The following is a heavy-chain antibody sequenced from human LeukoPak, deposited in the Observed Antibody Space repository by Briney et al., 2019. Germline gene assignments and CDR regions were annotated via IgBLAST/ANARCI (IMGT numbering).Heavy chain of an antibody. CDR1: GFTFNNYW. D-gene: IGHD4/OR15-4a*01. CDR3: ARRAGAYSHPYDY. CDR2: IKEDGSDK. Sequence: GGSLRLSCVASGFTFNNYWMTWVRQAPGKGLEWVASIKEDGSDKYYVDSVKGRFTISRDNSKNTLYLQMNSLRAEDTAVYYCARRAGAYSHPYDYWGQGTLVTVSS. V-gene: IGHV3-7*03. J-gene: IGHJ4*02.